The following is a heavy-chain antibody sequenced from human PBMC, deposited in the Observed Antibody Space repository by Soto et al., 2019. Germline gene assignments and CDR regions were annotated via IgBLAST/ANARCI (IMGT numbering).Heavy chain of an antibody. D-gene: IGHD2-2*01. CDR2: ISPYNGHT. CDR1: GYSLTSYG. Sequence: QVQLVQSAAEVKKTGASVKVSCKASGYSLTSYGISWVRRAPGQGLEWLGWISPYNGHTQFVQRFQGRVSMTTDTSTKTSYRELRNLRSDDTAHYYCARDLTIVPATHPRLENYGMDVWGQGTTVIVSS. V-gene: IGHV1-18*01. CDR3: ARDLTIVPATHPRLENYGMDV. J-gene: IGHJ6*02.